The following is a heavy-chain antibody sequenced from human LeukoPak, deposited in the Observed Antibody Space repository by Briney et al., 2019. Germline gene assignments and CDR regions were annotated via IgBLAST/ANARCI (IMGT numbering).Heavy chain of an antibody. CDR3: ATPRLDYYNWNYLYYFDY. D-gene: IGHD1-7*01. J-gene: IGHJ4*02. V-gene: IGHV3-23*01. Sequence: GGSLRLSCAASGFTFSSYAMSWVRQAPGKGLEWVSAISGSGGSTYYADSEKGRFTISRDNSKNTLYLQMNSLRAEDAAVYYCATPRLDYYNWNYLYYFDYWGQGTLVTVSS. CDR1: GFTFSSYA. CDR2: ISGSGGST.